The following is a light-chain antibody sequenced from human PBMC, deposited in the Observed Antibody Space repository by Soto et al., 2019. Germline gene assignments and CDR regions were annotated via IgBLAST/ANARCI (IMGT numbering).Light chain of an antibody. CDR1: SSDVGGYNS. CDR2: EVS. V-gene: IGLV2-14*01. Sequence: QSALTQPAPVSGSPGQSITISCTGTSSDVGGYNSVSWYQQHPDKAPKLMIYEVSNRPSGVSNRFSGSKSGNTASLTISGLQAEDEADYYCSSYTSSSILFGTGTKLTVL. J-gene: IGLJ1*01. CDR3: SSYTSSSIL.